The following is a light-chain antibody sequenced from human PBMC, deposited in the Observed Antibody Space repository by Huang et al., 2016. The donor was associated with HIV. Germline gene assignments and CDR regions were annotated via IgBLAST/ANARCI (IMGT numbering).Light chain of an antibody. V-gene: IGKV3-15*01. J-gene: IGKJ1*01. Sequence: EILMTQSPATLSVYSGDRVTLSCRASQSVNYKLAWYQHKPGQAPRLLIQGASTRATGVPPRFSGSGSGTDFTLTITSLTAEDFAVYFCQQYSSWPSFGQGTKV. CDR2: GAS. CDR1: QSVNYK. CDR3: QQYSSWPS.